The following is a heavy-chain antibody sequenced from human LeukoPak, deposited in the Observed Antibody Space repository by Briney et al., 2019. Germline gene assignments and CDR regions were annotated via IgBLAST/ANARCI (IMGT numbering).Heavy chain of an antibody. Sequence: GASVKVSCKASGYTFTSYDINWVRQATGQGLEWMGWMNPNSGNTGYAQKFQGRVTMTRNTSISTAYMELSSLRSEDTAVYYCARLGRTMAARRGFFDYWGQGTLVTVSS. V-gene: IGHV1-8*01. D-gene: IGHD6-6*01. CDR3: ARLGRTMAARRGFFDY. J-gene: IGHJ4*02. CDR1: GYTFTSYD. CDR2: MNPNSGNT.